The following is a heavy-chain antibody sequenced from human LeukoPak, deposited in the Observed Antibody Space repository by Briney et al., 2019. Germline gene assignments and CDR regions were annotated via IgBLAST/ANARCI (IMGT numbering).Heavy chain of an antibody. CDR3: ASSGWQTHFGY. D-gene: IGHD6-19*01. CDR1: GFTFSSYW. CDR2: IKQDGSEK. J-gene: IGHJ4*02. V-gene: IGHV3-7*01. Sequence: PGGSLRLSCAASGFTFSSYWMSWVRQAPGKGLEWVAHIKQDGSEKYYVDSVKGRFTISRDNAKNSLYLQMNSLRAEDTAVYYCASSGWQTHFGYWGQGTLVTVSS.